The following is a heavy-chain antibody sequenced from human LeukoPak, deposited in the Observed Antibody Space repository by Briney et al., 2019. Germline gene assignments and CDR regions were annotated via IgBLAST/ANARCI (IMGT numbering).Heavy chain of an antibody. Sequence: PGGSLRLSCVASGFDFSHYAIHWVRQAPGKGLEWLSLISYNGGNKYYADSVKGRFTISRDNSKNTLYLQMNSLRAEDTAVYYCAKVGYSSHFDYWGQGTLVTVSS. V-gene: IGHV3-30*04. D-gene: IGHD6-13*01. CDR2: ISYNGGNK. J-gene: IGHJ4*02. CDR1: GFDFSHYA. CDR3: AKVGYSSHFDY.